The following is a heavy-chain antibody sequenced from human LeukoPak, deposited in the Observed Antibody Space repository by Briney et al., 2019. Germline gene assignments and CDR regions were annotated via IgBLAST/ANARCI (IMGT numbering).Heavy chain of an antibody. V-gene: IGHV3-7*03. CDR3: TTSDCEY. J-gene: IGHJ4*02. CDR1: GFTFSIHW. CDR2: IKPDGNDK. Sequence: SGGSLRLSCVASGFTFSIHWMTWVRQAPGKGLEWVATIKPDGNDKFFVGSVKGRFTISRDNAKTSLFLQMNSLRAEDTARYYCTTSDCEYWGQGALVTVSS.